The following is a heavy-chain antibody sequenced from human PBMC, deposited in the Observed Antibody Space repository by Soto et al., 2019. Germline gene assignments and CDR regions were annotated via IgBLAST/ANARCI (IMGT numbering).Heavy chain of an antibody. CDR3: ARLIAARFGYFDY. V-gene: IGHV4-34*01. CDR1: GGSFSGYY. Sequence: PSETLSLTCAVYGGSFSGYYWSWIRQPPGKGLEWIGEINHSGSTNYNPSLKSRVTISVDTSKNQFSLKLSSVTAADTAVYYCARLIAARFGYFDYWGQGTLVTVSS. J-gene: IGHJ4*02. D-gene: IGHD6-6*01. CDR2: INHSGST.